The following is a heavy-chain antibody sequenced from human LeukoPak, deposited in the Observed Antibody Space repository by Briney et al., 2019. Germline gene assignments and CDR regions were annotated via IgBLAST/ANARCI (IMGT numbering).Heavy chain of an antibody. D-gene: IGHD3-10*01. CDR2: IYYSGST. CDR1: GGSISSGDYY. Sequence: PSETLSLTCTVSGGSISSGDYYWSWIRQPPGKGLEWIGYIYYSGSTYYNPSLKSRVTISVDTSKNRFSLKLSSVTAADTAVYYCARESLWFGELLRGGFDYWGQGTLVTVSS. V-gene: IGHV4-30-4*08. CDR3: ARESLWFGELLRGGFDY. J-gene: IGHJ4*02.